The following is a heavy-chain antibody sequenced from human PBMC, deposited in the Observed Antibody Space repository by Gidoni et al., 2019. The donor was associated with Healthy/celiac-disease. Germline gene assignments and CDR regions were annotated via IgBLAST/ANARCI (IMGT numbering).Heavy chain of an antibody. Sequence: EVQLLESGGGLVQSGGSLRLSCAASGFTFSSYAMCWVRQAPGKGLGWVSAISGSGGSTYYADSVKGRFTISRDKSKNTLYLQMNSLRAEDTAVYYCAKAQLSSGYFPGDAFDIWGQGTMVTVSS. V-gene: IGHV3-23*01. CDR3: AKAQLSSGYFPGDAFDI. J-gene: IGHJ3*02. D-gene: IGHD3-22*01. CDR1: GFTFSSYA. CDR2: ISGSGGST.